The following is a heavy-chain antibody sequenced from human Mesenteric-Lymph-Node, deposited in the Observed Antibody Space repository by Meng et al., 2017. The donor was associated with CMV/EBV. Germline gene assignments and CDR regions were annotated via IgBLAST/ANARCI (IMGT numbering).Heavy chain of an antibody. CDR1: GGSFSGYY. CDR2: INHSGST. J-gene: IGHJ5*02. CDR3: AREVGSGTHTHWFDP. V-gene: IGHV4-34*01. D-gene: IGHD3-10*01. Sequence: VYGGSFSGYYWSWIRQPPGKGLEWIGEINHSGSTNYNPSLKSRVTISVDKSKSQFSLKVTSVTAADTAVYYCAREVGSGTHTHWFDPWGQGALVTVSS.